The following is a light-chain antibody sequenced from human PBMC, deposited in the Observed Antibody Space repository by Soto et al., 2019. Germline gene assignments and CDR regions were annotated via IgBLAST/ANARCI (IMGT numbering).Light chain of an antibody. CDR1: QSVLYSSNNKNY. CDR2: WAS. CDR3: QQYYSTPWT. Sequence: DIVMTQSPDSLAVSLGARATINCKSSQSVLYSSNNKNYLAWYQQKPGQPPKLLIYWASTRESGVPDRFSGSGSWTDFTLTISSLQAEDVAFYYCQQYYSTPWTFGQGTKVEIK. J-gene: IGKJ1*01. V-gene: IGKV4-1*01.